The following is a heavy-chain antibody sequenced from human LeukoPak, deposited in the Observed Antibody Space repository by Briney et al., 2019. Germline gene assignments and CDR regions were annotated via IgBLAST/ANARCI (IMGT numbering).Heavy chain of an antibody. CDR2: ISYSGSTT. V-gene: IGHV3-48*03. CDR1: GFSFTNFE. Sequence: GWSLRHSCAASGFSFTNFEMNWVRQAPGKGLEWVSYISYSGSTTSYADSVKGRFTISRDNAKNSLYLQMNSLRAEDTAVYYCARAGPPAFDPWGQGTLVTVSS. J-gene: IGHJ5*02. CDR3: ARAGPPAFDP.